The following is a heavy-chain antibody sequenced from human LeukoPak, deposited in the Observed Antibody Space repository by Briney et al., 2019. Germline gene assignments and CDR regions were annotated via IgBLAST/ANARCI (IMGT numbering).Heavy chain of an antibody. CDR2: IYYSGNT. V-gene: IGHV4-59*08. D-gene: IGHD6-13*01. CDR3: ARRARATAGGHYFDY. J-gene: IGHJ4*01. CDR1: GGSISSYY. Sequence: SETLSLTCTVSGGSISSYYWTWIRQPPGKGLEWIGYIYYSGNTNYNPSLKSRVTISLDTSRNQFSLKLSPVTAADTAVYYCARRARATAGGHYFDYWGQGTLVTVSS.